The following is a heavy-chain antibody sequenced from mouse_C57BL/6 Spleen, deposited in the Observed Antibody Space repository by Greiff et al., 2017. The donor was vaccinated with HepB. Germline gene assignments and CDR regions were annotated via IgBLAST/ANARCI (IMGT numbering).Heavy chain of an antibody. CDR2: INPGSGGT. D-gene: IGHD1-1*01. CDR3: ASRRGIYYYGSSTLFDY. CDR1: GYAFTNYL. J-gene: IGHJ2*01. V-gene: IGHV1-54*01. Sequence: QVQLQQSGAELVRPGTSVKVSCKASGYAFTNYLIEWVKQRPGQGLEWIGVINPGSGGTNYNEKFKGKATLTADKSSSTAYMQLSSLTSEGSAVYVCASRRGIYYYGSSTLFDYWGQGTTLTVSS.